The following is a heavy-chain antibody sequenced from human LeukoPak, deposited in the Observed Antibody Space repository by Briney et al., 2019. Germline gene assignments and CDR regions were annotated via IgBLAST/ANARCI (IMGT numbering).Heavy chain of an antibody. CDR1: GFTFSSNA. Sequence: GSLRLSCAASGFTFSSNAMSWVRQAPGKGLEWVSYISGSGGSTYYADSVKGRFTISRDNSKNTLYLQMNSLRAEDTAVYYCARTFRRLGPFDYWGQGTLVTVSS. J-gene: IGHJ4*02. CDR3: ARTFRRLGPFDY. V-gene: IGHV3-23*01. CDR2: ISGSGGST. D-gene: IGHD2/OR15-2a*01.